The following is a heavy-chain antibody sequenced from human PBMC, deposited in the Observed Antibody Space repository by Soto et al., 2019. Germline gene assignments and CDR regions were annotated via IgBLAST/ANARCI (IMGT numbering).Heavy chain of an antibody. CDR2: NYWDDDK. V-gene: IGHV2-5*02. D-gene: IGHD6-19*01. J-gene: IGHJ4*02. CDR1: GFSLSSSRMA. CDR3: AHIVVAGLGYYFDY. Sequence: QITLKESGPTLVKPTQTLKLTCTFTGFSLSSSRMAVGWIRQPPGKALEWLALNYWDDDKRYSPFLKSRLTITKDTSKNQVVLTMSNMDPVDTARYYCAHIVVAGLGYYFDYWGQGTLVTVSS.